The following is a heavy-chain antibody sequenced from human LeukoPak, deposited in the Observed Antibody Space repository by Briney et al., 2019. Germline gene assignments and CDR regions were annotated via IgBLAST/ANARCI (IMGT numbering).Heavy chain of an antibody. CDR3: AKRYGSSGFNWFDP. CDR2: ISGDGDST. CDR1: GYTFDDYA. Sequence: GGSLRLSCAASGYTFDDYALSWVRQAPGKGLEWVSTISGDGDSTYYAASVKGRFTISRDNSKNTMFLHMNSLRAEDTALYYCAKRYGSSGFNWFDPWGQGTLVTVSS. V-gene: IGHV3-23*01. D-gene: IGHD6-19*01. J-gene: IGHJ5*02.